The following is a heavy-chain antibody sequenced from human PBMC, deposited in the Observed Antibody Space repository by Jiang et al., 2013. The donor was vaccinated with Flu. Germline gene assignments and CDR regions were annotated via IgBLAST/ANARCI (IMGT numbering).Heavy chain of an antibody. J-gene: IGHJ4*02. Sequence: EVKKPGESLKISCKASGFDFSTYWIGWVRQMPGKGLEWLGIIYPGDSDTRYSPSFQGHVTISVDRTISTAYLQWRSLQASDTAVYYCARHRLPRFTMVNPSDIWGQGTLVTVTS. V-gene: IGHV5-51*01. D-gene: IGHD5-18*01. CDR2: IYPGDSDT. CDR1: GFDFSTYW. CDR3: ARHRLPRFTMVNPSDI.